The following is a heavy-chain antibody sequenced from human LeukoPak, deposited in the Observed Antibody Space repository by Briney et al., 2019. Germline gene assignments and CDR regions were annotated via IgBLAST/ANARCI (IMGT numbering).Heavy chain of an antibody. CDR3: ARSLSVVAARPRWFDP. J-gene: IGHJ5*02. CDR2: IYYSGST. V-gene: IGHV4-39*01. CDR1: GGSISSSSYY. D-gene: IGHD1-26*01. Sequence: SETLSLTCTVSGGSISSSSYYWGWIRQPPGKGLEWIGSIYYSGSTYYNPSLKSRVTISVDTSKNQFSLKLSSVTAADTAVYYCARSLSVVAARPRWFDPWGQGTLVTVSS.